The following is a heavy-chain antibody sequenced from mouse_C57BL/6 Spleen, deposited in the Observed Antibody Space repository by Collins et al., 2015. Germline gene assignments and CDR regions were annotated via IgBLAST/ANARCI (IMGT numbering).Heavy chain of an antibody. CDR2: ISYDGSN. V-gene: IGHV3-6*01. CDR1: GYSITSGYY. D-gene: IGHD2-12*01. Sequence: DVQLQESGPGLVKPSQSLSLTCSVTGYSITSGYYWNWIRQFPGNKLEWMGYISYDGSNNYNPSLKNRISITRDTSKNQFFLKLNSVTTEDTATYYCARVLRRGYYAMDYWGQGTSVTVSS. CDR3: ARVLRRGYYAMDY. J-gene: IGHJ4*01.